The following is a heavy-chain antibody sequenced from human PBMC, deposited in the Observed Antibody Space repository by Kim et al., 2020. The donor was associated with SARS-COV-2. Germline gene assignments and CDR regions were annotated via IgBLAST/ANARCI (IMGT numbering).Heavy chain of an antibody. CDR2: ISGSGGST. CDR3: AKDIYTTQVYSGYGGSRLAFDI. J-gene: IGHJ3*02. V-gene: IGHV3-23*01. Sequence: GGSLRLSCAASGFTFSSYAMSWVRQAPGKGLEWVSAISGSGGSTYYADSVKGRFTISRDNSKNTLYLQMNSLRAEDTAVYYCAKDIYTTQVYSGYGGSRLAFDIWGQGTMVTVSS. D-gene: IGHD5-12*01. CDR1: GFTFSSYA.